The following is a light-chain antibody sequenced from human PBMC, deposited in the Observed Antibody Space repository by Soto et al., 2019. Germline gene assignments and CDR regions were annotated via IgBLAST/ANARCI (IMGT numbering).Light chain of an antibody. CDR2: GAS. CDR3: QQYYNWPPIT. V-gene: IGKV3-15*01. J-gene: IGKJ5*01. Sequence: EIAMTQSPATLSVSTGERATLSCRASQSVSTNLAWYQQKPGQAPRLLIYGASTRATGIPARFSGSGSGTEFTLTITSLQSEDFAVYYCQQYYNWPPITFGGGTLLEIK. CDR1: QSVSTN.